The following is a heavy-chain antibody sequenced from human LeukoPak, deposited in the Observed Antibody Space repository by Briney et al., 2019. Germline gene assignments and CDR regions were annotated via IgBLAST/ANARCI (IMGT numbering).Heavy chain of an antibody. D-gene: IGHD1-26*01. CDR1: GGSISNTAYY. CDR2: IHYNGAT. J-gene: IGHJ5*02. Sequence: SSETLSLTCTVSGGSISNTAYYWGWIRQSPGKGLEWIAIIHYNGATYYNPSLRSRVLISADTSKNQFSLKLSSVTAADTAVYYCARSGSYSFWFDPWGQGTLVTVSS. CDR3: ARSGSYSFWFDP. V-gene: IGHV4-39*01.